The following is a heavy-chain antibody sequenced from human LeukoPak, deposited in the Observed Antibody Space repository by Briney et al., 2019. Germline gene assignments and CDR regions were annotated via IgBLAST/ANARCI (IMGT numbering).Heavy chain of an antibody. J-gene: IGHJ4*02. V-gene: IGHV1-69-2*01. Sequence: ASVKVSCKVSGYTFTDYYMHWVQQAPGKGLEWMGLVDPEDGETIYAEKFQGRVTITADTSTDTAYMELSSLRSEDTAVYYCATGDTAMVRDYWGQGTLVTVSS. CDR1: GYTFTDYY. CDR2: VDPEDGET. D-gene: IGHD5-18*01. CDR3: ATGDTAMVRDY.